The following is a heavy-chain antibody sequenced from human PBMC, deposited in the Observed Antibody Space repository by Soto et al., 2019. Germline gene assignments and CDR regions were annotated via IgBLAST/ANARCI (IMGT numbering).Heavy chain of an antibody. CDR1: GGTIRGYY. Sequence: LVMQSLTCTVVGGTIRGYYWIRIRLPPGKALEWIGYKYYSGNTNYNPSLKSRVTMSLDTSKNQFSLKLRSVTAADTAVYYCARGTALIYGDYPGAGYFDFWGQGIQVTVSS. J-gene: IGHJ4*02. CDR2: KYYSGNT. V-gene: IGHV4-59*01. D-gene: IGHD4-17*01. CDR3: ARGTALIYGDYPGAGYFDF.